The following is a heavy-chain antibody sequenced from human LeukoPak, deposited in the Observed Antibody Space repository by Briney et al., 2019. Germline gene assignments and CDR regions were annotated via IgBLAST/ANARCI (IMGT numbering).Heavy chain of an antibody. CDR3: ARHGSRVMATIEDS. J-gene: IGHJ4*02. V-gene: IGHV4-4*02. CDR2: IYHGGGS. CDR1: GGSINSGVW. D-gene: IGHD5-12*01. Sequence: SETLSLTCGVSGGSINSGVWWSWVRQPPGKGLEWIGEIYHGGGSNYNASLRSRVTISVDKSKNQFSLQLSSVTAADTAVYYCARHGSRVMATIEDSWGQGTLVIVSS.